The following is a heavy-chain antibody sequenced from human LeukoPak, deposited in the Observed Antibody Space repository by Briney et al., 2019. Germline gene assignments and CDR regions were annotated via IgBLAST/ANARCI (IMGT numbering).Heavy chain of an antibody. J-gene: IGHJ6*02. D-gene: IGHD1-26*01. V-gene: IGHV1-2*02. CDR3: AREYYEPQYYCYGMDV. CDR2: INPNSGGT. Sequence: ASVKVSCKASGYTFTGYYMHWVRQAPGQGLEWMGWINPNSGGTNYAQKFQGRVTMTRDTSISTAYMELSRLRSDDTAVYYCAREYYEPQYYCYGMDVWGQGTTVTVSS. CDR1: GYTFTGYY.